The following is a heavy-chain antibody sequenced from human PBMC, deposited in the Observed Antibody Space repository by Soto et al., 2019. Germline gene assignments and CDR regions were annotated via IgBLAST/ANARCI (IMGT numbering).Heavy chain of an antibody. CDR2: LSGNSGTT. J-gene: IGHJ4*02. Sequence: VQLLESGGGLVQPGGSLRLSCAASGFTFSTYAMAWVRQAPGKGLEWVSALSGNSGTTYSADSVKGRFTISRDNSRNTLYLQMSSLRADYTALYYCAKGSKFTIFSPNDYWGQGTLVTVSS. CDR1: GFTFSTYA. CDR3: AKGSKFTIFSPNDY. D-gene: IGHD3-3*01. V-gene: IGHV3-23*01.